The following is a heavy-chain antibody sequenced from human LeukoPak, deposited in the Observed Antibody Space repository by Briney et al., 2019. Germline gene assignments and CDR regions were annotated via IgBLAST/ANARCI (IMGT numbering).Heavy chain of an antibody. V-gene: IGHV3-23*01. CDR2: ISGSGGST. CDR1: GFTVSSYA. D-gene: IGHD6-19*01. J-gene: IGHJ4*02. CDR3: AKGATHNPRNSGFVFDY. Sequence: GGSLRLSCAASGFTVSSYAMSWVRQAPGKGLEGVSAISGSGGSTYYADSVKGRFTISRDNSKNTLYLQMNSLRAEDTAVYYCAKGATHNPRNSGFVFDYWGQGTLVTVSS.